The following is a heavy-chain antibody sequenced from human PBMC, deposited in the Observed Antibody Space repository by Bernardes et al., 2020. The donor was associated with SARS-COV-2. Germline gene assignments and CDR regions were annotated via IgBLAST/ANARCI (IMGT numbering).Heavy chain of an antibody. CDR3: ARNRIQPNDAFDI. D-gene: IGHD5-18*01. CDR2: IYIGVST. Sequence: GGSLRLSCAASGFTVSNNYMSWVRQAPGKGLEWVSLIYIGVSTYYADSVKGRFTISRDNSKNTLYLQMNSLRAEDTAVYYCARNRIQPNDAFDIWGQGTMVTVSS. V-gene: IGHV3-66*01. J-gene: IGHJ3*02. CDR1: GFTVSNNY.